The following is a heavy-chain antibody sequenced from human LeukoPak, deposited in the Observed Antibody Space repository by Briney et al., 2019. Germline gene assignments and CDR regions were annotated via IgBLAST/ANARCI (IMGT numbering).Heavy chain of an antibody. CDR3: ASAYSGSYYFDY. CDR2: ISSSSSYI. CDR1: GFTFSSYS. Sequence: GGSLRLSCAASGFTFSSYSMNWVRQAPGQGLKWVSSISSSSSYIYYADSVKGRFTISRDNAKNSLYLQMNSLRAEDTAVYYCASAYSGSYYFDYWGQGTLVTVSS. D-gene: IGHD1-26*01. J-gene: IGHJ4*02. V-gene: IGHV3-21*01.